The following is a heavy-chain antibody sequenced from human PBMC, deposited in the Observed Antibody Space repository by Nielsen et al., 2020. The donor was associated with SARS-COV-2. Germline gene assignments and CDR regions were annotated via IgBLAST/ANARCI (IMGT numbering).Heavy chain of an antibody. V-gene: IGHV1-2*05. CDR3: AREILVGAWPEAFDV. D-gene: IGHD1-26*01. Sequence: ASVKVSCKASGYTFTGYYMHWVRQAPGQGLEWMGRINPNSGGTNYAQKFQGRVTMTRDTSISTAYMELSRLRSDDTVVYYCAREILVGAWPEAFDVWGQGATVTVSS. CDR2: INPNSGGT. CDR1: GYTFTGYY. J-gene: IGHJ3*01.